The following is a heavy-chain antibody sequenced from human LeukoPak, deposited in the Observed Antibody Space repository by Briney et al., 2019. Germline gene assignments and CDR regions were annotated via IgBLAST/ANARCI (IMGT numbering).Heavy chain of an antibody. CDR2: ISSSSSTI. CDR1: GFTFSSYS. J-gene: IGHJ5*01. CDR3: AGGRGWLVES. Sequence: PGGSLRLSCAASGFTFSSYSMNWVRQAPGKGLEWVSYISSSSSTIYYADSVKGRFTIFRDNAKNSLYLQMNSLRAEDTAVYYCAGGRGWLVESWGQGAPVTVSS. V-gene: IGHV3-48*04. D-gene: IGHD6-19*01.